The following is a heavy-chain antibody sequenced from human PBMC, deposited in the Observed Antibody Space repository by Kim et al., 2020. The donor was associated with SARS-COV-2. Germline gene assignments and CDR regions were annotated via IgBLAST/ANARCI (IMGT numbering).Heavy chain of an antibody. J-gene: IGHJ3*01. D-gene: IGHD1-1*01. CDR2: LGTAGDT. CDR1: EFSLRDYD. CDR3: VRVGPGTHAYDL. V-gene: IGHV3-13*01. Sequence: GGSLRLSCTVSEFSLRDYDIHWVRRPPGKGLDWVSGLGTAGDTHYADSVKGRCTISREIAEKSVYLQMSDLRVADTALYYCVRVGPGTHAYDLWGPGTMVVVSS.